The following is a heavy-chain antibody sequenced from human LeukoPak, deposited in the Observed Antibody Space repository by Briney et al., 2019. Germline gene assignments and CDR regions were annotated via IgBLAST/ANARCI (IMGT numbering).Heavy chain of an antibody. CDR2: IRGDGTSI. Sequence: GGSLRLSCAASGFTFDDYGMHWVRQAPGKGLEWVSLIRGDGTSIYYADSVKGRFTVSRDSSRNSLYLQMNSLTTEDTSFYYCAKGGGDNFLYYFDYWGQGILVTVSS. J-gene: IGHJ4*02. CDR1: GFTFDDYG. D-gene: IGHD3-16*01. CDR3: AKGGGDNFLYYFDY. V-gene: IGHV3-43*02.